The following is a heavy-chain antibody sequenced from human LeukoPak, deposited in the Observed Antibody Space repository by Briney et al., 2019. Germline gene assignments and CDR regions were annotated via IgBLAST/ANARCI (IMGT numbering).Heavy chain of an antibody. J-gene: IGHJ4*02. D-gene: IGHD6-6*01. Sequence: GWINTGNGNTKYSQTFQGRVTITRDTSASTAYMELSSLRFDDTAVYYCAKVESSSSFDYWGQGTLVTVSS. CDR3: AKVESSSSFDY. CDR2: INTGNGNT. V-gene: IGHV1-3*04.